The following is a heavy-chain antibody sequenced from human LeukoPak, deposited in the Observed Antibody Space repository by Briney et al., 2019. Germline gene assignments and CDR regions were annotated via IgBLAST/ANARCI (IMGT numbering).Heavy chain of an antibody. J-gene: IGHJ4*02. Sequence: GGSLRLSCAASGFTFSSYSMNWVRQAPGKGLEWVSYISSSSSTIYYADSVKGRFTISRDNAKNSLYLQMNSLRAEDTALYYCARGSPYYYDSSTYYYVAPRYFDYWGQGALVTVSS. D-gene: IGHD3-22*01. CDR2: ISSSSSTI. V-gene: IGHV3-48*04. CDR1: GFTFSSYS. CDR3: ARGSPYYYDSSTYYYVAPRYFDY.